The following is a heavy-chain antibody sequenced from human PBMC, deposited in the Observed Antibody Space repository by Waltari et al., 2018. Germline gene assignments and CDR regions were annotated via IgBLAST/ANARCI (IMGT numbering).Heavy chain of an antibody. CDR2: ISYDGSNK. D-gene: IGHD2-15*01. CDR1: GFTFSSYA. Sequence: VQLLESGGGLVQPGGSLRLSCAASGFTFSSYAMSWVRQAPGKGLEWVAVISYDGSNKYYADSVKGRFTISRDNSKNTLYLQMNSLRAEDTAVYYCARDQTDCSGGSCYRGEGDYWGQGTLVTVSS. CDR3: ARDQTDCSGGSCYRGEGDY. V-gene: IGHV3-30-3*01. J-gene: IGHJ4*02.